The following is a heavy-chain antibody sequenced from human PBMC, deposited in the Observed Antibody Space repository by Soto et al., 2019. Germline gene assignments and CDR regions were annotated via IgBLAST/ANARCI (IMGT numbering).Heavy chain of an antibody. CDR2: IYYSGST. J-gene: IGHJ4*02. CDR1: GGSISSGDYY. CDR3: ARDDRTAGRLYFDY. V-gene: IGHV4-30-4*01. D-gene: IGHD6-13*01. Sequence: SETLSLTCTVSGGSISSGDYYWSWIRQPPGKGLEWIGYIYYSGSTYYNPSLKSRVTISVDTSKNQFSLKLSSVTAADTAVYYCARDDRTAGRLYFDYWGQGTLVTVSS.